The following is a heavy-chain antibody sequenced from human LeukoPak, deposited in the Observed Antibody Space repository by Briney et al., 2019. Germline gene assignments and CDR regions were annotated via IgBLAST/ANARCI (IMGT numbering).Heavy chain of an antibody. CDR2: VSAYNGNT. D-gene: IGHD3-10*01. Sequence: ASVKVSCKASGYTFTSYGISWVRQAPGQGLEWMGWVSAYNGNTNYAQKLQGRVTMTTDTSTSTAYMELSSLRSEDMAVYYCARDLTMVRGARYRPYNWFDPWGQGTLVTVSP. J-gene: IGHJ5*02. V-gene: IGHV1-18*03. CDR3: ARDLTMVRGARYRPYNWFDP. CDR1: GYTFTSYG.